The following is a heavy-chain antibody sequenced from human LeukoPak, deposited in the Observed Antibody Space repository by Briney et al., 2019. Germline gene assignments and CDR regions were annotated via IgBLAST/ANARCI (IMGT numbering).Heavy chain of an antibody. V-gene: IGHV4-59*01. CDR1: GVSIGGFY. Sequence: SETLSLTCTVSGVSIGGFYWGWIRQPPGKGLEWIGYIYYSGRTNYNPSLKSRVTISVDTSKNQFSLKLSSVTAADTAVYYCARDPPVSSSSEDYWGQGTLVTVSS. CDR2: IYYSGRT. CDR3: ARDPPVSSSSEDY. D-gene: IGHD6-6*01. J-gene: IGHJ4*02.